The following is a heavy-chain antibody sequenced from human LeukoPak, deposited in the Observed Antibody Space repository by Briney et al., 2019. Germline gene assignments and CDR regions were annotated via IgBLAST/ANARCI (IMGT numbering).Heavy chain of an antibody. Sequence: SETLSLTCTVSGGSVRRYHWSWIRQSPGEGLEWIAYIHNSGGTRYNPSLQSRVTISVDTSKNQFSLKLRSVTAADTAVYYCVRDWEGFNFDIWGQGTMVTVSS. CDR2: IHNSGGT. CDR3: VRDWEGFNFDI. D-gene: IGHD1-26*01. V-gene: IGHV4-59*02. J-gene: IGHJ3*02. CDR1: GGSVRRYH.